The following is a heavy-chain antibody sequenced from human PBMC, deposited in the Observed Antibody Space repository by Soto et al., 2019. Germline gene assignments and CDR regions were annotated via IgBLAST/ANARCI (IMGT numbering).Heavy chain of an antibody. Sequence: LRLSCAASGFTFSNYGMHWVRQAPGKGLEWVAIIWHDGNNKYYADSVRGRFIISSDNSKNRLYLQMNSLRAEDTAVYYCASDLVGASDSYGLDVWGQGTPVTVSS. CDR3: ASDLVGASDSYGLDV. CDR1: GFTFSNYG. D-gene: IGHD1-26*01. V-gene: IGHV3-33*01. CDR2: IWHDGNNK. J-gene: IGHJ6*02.